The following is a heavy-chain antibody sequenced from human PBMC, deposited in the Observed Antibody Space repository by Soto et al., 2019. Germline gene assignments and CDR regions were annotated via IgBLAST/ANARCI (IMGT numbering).Heavy chain of an antibody. CDR2: INSDGSST. V-gene: IGHV3-74*01. CDR3: AREWEQHWDYYGMDV. D-gene: IGHD1-26*01. J-gene: IGHJ6*02. Sequence: HPGGSLRLSCAASGFTFSSYWMHWVRQAPGKGLVWVSRINSDGSSTSYADSVKGRFTISRDNAKNTLYLQMNSLRAEDTAVYYCAREWEQHWDYYGMDVWGQGTTVTVFS. CDR1: GFTFSSYW.